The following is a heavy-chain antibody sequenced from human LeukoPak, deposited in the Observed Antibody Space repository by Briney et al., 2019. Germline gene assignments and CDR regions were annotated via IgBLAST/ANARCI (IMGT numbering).Heavy chain of an antibody. Sequence: GGSLRLSCAASGFTFSSYAMHWVRQAPGKGLEWVAVISYDGSNKYYADSVKGRFTISRDNSKNTLSLQMNSLRAEDTAVYYCARGGIWYQLLNGMDVWGQGTTVTVSS. D-gene: IGHD2-2*01. CDR2: ISYDGSNK. J-gene: IGHJ6*02. CDR1: GFTFSSYA. CDR3: ARGGIWYQLLNGMDV. V-gene: IGHV3-30-3*01.